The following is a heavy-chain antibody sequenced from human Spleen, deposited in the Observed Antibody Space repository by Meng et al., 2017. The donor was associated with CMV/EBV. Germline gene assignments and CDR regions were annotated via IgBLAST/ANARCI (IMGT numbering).Heavy chain of an antibody. D-gene: IGHD5-18*01. CDR3: ARQRGYTLYYFEY. Sequence: CAVHGGTFSGHYWSWIRQLPGKGLEWIGDINHSGDTNYNPSLKSRVTISVDTSKNQFSLNLTSMTAADTAAYYCARQRGYTLYYFEYWGQGTLVTVSS. CDR2: INHSGDT. V-gene: IGHV4-34*01. J-gene: IGHJ4*02. CDR1: GGTFSGHY.